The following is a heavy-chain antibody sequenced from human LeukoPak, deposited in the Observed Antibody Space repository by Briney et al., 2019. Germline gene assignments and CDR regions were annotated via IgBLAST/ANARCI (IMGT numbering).Heavy chain of an antibody. V-gene: IGHV3-23*01. D-gene: IGHD4-17*01. CDR3: AKDYGDYLVDY. J-gene: IGHJ4*02. Sequence: GGSLRHSCAASGFTFSSYAMSWVRQAPGKGLEWVSAISGSGGSTCYADSVKGRFTISRDNSKNTLYLQMNSLRAEDTAVYYCAKDYGDYLVDYWGQGTLVTVSS. CDR2: ISGSGGST. CDR1: GFTFSSYA.